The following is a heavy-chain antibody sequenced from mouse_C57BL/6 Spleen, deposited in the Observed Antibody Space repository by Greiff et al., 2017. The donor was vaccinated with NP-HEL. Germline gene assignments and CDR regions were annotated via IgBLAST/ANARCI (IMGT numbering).Heavy chain of an antibody. CDR3: ATLMDY. CDR1: GFTFSSYG. Sequence: EVKVIESGGDLVKPGGSLKLSCAASGFTFSSYGMSWVRQTPDKRLEWVATISSGGSYTYYPDSVKGRFTISRDNAKNTLYLQMRSLKSEDTAMYYCATLMDYWGQGTSVTVSS. CDR2: ISSGGSYT. J-gene: IGHJ4*01. V-gene: IGHV5-6*01.